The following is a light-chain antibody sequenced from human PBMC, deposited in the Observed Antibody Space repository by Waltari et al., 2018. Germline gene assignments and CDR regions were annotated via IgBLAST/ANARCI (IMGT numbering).Light chain of an antibody. V-gene: IGLV2-11*01. Sequence: QSALTQPRSVSGSPGQSVTISCTGTSGDDGGYTFVSWYQHHPGKAPKVLIYDVNERPSGVPDRFSGSKSGNTASLTISGLQPEDEADYYCCSYAGSYTLIFGGGTKLTVL. CDR1: SGDDGGYTF. CDR2: DVN. CDR3: CSYAGSYTLI. J-gene: IGLJ2*01.